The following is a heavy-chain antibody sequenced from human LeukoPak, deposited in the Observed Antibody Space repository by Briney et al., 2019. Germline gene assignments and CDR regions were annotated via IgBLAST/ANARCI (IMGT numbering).Heavy chain of an antibody. J-gene: IGHJ3*02. CDR1: GFTFSTSW. Sequence: GGSLRLSCAASGFTFSTSWMSWVRQAPGKGLEWVANIKQDGSEKYYVDSVKGRFTISRDNAKKSLFLQMNSLRAEDTAVYYCARGSGGSGAFDIWGQGTMVTVSS. CDR2: IKQDGSEK. V-gene: IGHV3-7*05. CDR3: ARGSGGSGAFDI.